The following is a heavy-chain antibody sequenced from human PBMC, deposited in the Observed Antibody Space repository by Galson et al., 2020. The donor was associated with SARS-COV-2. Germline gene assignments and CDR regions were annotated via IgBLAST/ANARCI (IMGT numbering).Heavy chain of an antibody. D-gene: IGHD3-16*01. CDR2: IYPGDSDT. Sequence: GESLKISCQASGYSFTNYWIGWVRQMPGKGLEWMGIIYPGDSDTRYRPSFQGQVTISADKSITTAYLQWSSLEASDTAMYYCASGGGPYYFDYWGQGTLVTVSS. J-gene: IGHJ4*02. CDR3: ASGGGPYYFDY. CDR1: GYSFTNYW. V-gene: IGHV5-51*01.